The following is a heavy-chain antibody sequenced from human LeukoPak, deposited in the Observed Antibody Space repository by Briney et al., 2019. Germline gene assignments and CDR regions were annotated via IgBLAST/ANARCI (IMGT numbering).Heavy chain of an antibody. CDR3: ARGKSSITMVRGVPSDCWFDP. Sequence: SETLSLTCTVSGGSISSSSYSWGWIRQPPGKGLEWIGEINHSGSTNYNPSLKSRVTISVDTSKNQFSLKLSSVTAADTAVYYCARGKSSITMVRGVPSDCWFDPWGQGTLVTVSS. CDR1: GGSISSSSYS. J-gene: IGHJ5*02. V-gene: IGHV4-39*07. D-gene: IGHD3-10*01. CDR2: INHSGST.